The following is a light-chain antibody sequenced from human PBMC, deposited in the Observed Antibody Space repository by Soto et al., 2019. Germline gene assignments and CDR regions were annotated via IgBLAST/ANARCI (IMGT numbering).Light chain of an antibody. CDR3: QQSYSTPIS. CDR1: QSISSH. J-gene: IGKJ5*01. V-gene: IGKV1-39*01. Sequence: DIRMTQSPSSLSASVGDTVTITRRASQSISSHLNWYQQKPGKAPNLLMYTASNLQSGVPSRFSGSGSGTDFTLTISSLQPEDFATYYCQQSYSTPISFGQGTRLEI. CDR2: TAS.